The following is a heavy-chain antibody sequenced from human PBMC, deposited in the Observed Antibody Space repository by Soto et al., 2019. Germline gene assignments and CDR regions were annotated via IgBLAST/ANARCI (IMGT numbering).Heavy chain of an antibody. Sequence: SETLSLTCAVYGGSFSGYYWSWIRQPPGKGLEWIGEINHSGSTNYNPSLKSRVTISVDTSKNQSSLKLSSVTAADTAVYYCARQSDIVVVPAAIFDYWGQGILVTVSS. CDR3: ARQSDIVVVPAAIFDY. CDR1: GGSFSGYY. CDR2: INHSGST. D-gene: IGHD2-2*02. J-gene: IGHJ4*02. V-gene: IGHV4-34*01.